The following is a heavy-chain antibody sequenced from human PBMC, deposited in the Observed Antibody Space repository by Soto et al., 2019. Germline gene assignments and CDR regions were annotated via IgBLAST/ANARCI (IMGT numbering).Heavy chain of an antibody. CDR1: GDSVSSNSAA. V-gene: IGHV6-1*01. CDR2: TYYRSKWYN. J-gene: IGHJ3*02. Sequence: SQTLSLTCAISGDSVSSNSAAWNWIRQSPSRGLEWLGRTYYRSKWYNDYAVSVKSRITINPDTSKNQFSLQLNSVTPEDTAVYYCARSGIYDILTGWERGPFNIWGQGTMVTVSS. D-gene: IGHD3-9*01. CDR3: ARSGIYDILTGWERGPFNI.